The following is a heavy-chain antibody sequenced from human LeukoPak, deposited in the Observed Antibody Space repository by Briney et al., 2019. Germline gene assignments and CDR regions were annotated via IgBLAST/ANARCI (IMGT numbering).Heavy chain of an antibody. J-gene: IGHJ4*02. V-gene: IGHV3-11*01. D-gene: IGHD7-27*01. Sequence: GGSLRLSCAASGFPFSDFYMSWIRQAPGKGLEWVSYIGSSGTPIYYADSVKGRFTISRDNAKNSLYLQMNTLRAEDTAVYYCTRDRWGKYYFDYWGLGTLVTVS. CDR2: IGSSGTPI. CDR1: GFPFSDFY. CDR3: TRDRWGKYYFDY.